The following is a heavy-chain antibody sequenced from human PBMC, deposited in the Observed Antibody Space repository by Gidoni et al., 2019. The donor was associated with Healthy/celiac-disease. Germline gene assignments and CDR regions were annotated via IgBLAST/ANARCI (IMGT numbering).Heavy chain of an antibody. D-gene: IGHD3-3*01. J-gene: IGHJ6*02. CDR2: LSGSGGST. Sequence: EVQLLESGGGLVQPGGSLTLSCAASGLPYSSYAMRWVRQAPGKGLGWVSALSGSGGSTYYADSVKGRFPISRDNSKNPLYLEMNSLGAEDTAVYYCAKDGVYDFWSGYRYYGMDVWGQGTTVTVSS. V-gene: IGHV3-23*01. CDR1: GLPYSSYA. CDR3: AKDGVYDFWSGYRYYGMDV.